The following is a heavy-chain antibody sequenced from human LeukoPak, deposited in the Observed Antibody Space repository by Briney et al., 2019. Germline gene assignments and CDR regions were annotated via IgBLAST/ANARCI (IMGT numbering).Heavy chain of an antibody. D-gene: IGHD1-7*01. CDR1: GGSVSSGSYY. V-gene: IGHV4-61*01. CDR3: ASFNYVSDAFDI. J-gene: IGHJ3*02. Sequence: PSETLSLTCTVSGGSVSSGSYYWSWIRQPPGKGLEWFGYIYYSGSTNYNPSLKSRVTISVDTSKNQFSLKLSSVTAADTAVYYCASFNYVSDAFDIWGQGTMVTVSS. CDR2: IYYSGST.